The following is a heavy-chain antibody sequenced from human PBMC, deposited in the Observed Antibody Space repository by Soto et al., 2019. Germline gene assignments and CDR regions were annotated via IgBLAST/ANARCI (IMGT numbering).Heavy chain of an antibody. CDR3: ASLDGSGSYYAFDI. CDR2: INTDGSTT. CDR1: GFTFSSYW. Sequence: EVQLVESGGGLVQPGGSLRLSCAASGFTFSSYWMHWVRQAPGKGLVWVSRINTDGSTTTYADSVKGRFTISRDNANNTLYLQMNSLRAEDTAVYYCASLDGSGSYYAFDIWGQGTMVTVSS. V-gene: IGHV3-74*01. D-gene: IGHD3-10*01. J-gene: IGHJ3*02.